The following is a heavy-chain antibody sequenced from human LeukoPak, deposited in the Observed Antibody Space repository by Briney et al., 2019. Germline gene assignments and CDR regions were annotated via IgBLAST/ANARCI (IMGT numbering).Heavy chain of an antibody. V-gene: IGHV3-33*01. CDR1: GFTFSSYG. J-gene: IGHJ5*02. Sequence: GGSLRLSCETAGFTFSSYGMHWVRQAPGKGLEWVAVIWYDGSNKYYADSVKGRFTISRDNSKNTLYLQMNSLRAEDTAVYYCAREDYDILTGQKFDPWGQGTLVTVSS. CDR2: IWYDGSNK. CDR3: AREDYDILTGQKFDP. D-gene: IGHD3-9*01.